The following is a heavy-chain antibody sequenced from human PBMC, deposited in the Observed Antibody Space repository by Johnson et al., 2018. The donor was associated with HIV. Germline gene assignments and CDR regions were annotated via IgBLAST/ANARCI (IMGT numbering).Heavy chain of an antibody. CDR2: ISSNGGST. CDR1: GFSFDDYA. V-gene: IGHV3-64*01. J-gene: IGHJ3*02. D-gene: IGHD1-26*01. Sequence: VQLVESGGGLVQPGRSLRLSCAASGFSFDDYAMHWVRQVPGKGLEYVSAISSNGGSTYYANSVKGRFTISRDNSKNTLYLQMGSLRAEDMAVYYCARVGSYSRRGAFDIWGQGTVVTVSS. CDR3: ARVGSYSRRGAFDI.